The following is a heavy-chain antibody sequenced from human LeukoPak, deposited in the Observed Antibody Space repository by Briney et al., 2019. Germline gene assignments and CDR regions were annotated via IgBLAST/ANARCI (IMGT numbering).Heavy chain of an antibody. J-gene: IGHJ4*02. Sequence: ASVKVSCKASGGTFSSYAISWVRQAPGQGLEWMGGIIPIFGTANYAQKFQGRVTITADESTSTAYMELSSLRSEDTAVYYCARDRSSGWYFDYRGQGTLVTVSS. CDR1: GGTFSSYA. V-gene: IGHV1-69*13. CDR2: IIPIFGTA. CDR3: ARDRSSGWYFDY. D-gene: IGHD6-19*01.